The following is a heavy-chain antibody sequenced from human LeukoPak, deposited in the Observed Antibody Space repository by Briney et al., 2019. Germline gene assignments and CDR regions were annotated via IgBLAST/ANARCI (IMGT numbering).Heavy chain of an antibody. CDR3: AREKKGSSWTPREPSNWFDP. V-gene: IGHV1-69*13. CDR2: IIPIFGTA. D-gene: IGHD6-13*01. J-gene: IGHJ5*02. Sequence: SVTVSCTASGGTFSSYAISWVRQAPGQGLEWMGGIIPIFGTANYAQKFQGRVTITADESTSTAYMELSSLRSEDTAVYYCAREKKGSSWTPREPSNWFDPWGQGTLVTVSS. CDR1: GGTFSSYA.